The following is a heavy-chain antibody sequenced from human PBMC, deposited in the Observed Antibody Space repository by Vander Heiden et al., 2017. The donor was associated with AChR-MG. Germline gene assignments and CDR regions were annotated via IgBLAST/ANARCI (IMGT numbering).Heavy chain of an antibody. CDR1: GGSFSGYY. V-gene: IGHV4-34*01. Sequence: QVQLQQWGAGLLKPSETLSLTCAVYGGSFSGYYWSWIRQPPGKGLEWIGEINHSGSTNYNPSLKSRVTISVDTSKNQFSLKLSSVTAADTAVYYCARGRPPTAARLNLLDYWGQGTLVTVSS. D-gene: IGHD6-6*01. CDR2: INHSGST. J-gene: IGHJ4*02. CDR3: ARGRPPTAARLNLLDY.